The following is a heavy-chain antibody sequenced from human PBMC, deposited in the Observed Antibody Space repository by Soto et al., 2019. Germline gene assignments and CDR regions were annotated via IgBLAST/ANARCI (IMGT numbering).Heavy chain of an antibody. CDR2: ISADSGNT. CDR3: ARVVKAGNYGDYGRYYFDY. J-gene: IGHJ4*01. Sequence: QVQLVQSGAEVKKPGASVKVSCKASGYTFTTYGITWVRQAPGQGLEWMGWISADSGNTNYAQKLQGRLTVTTATSTNTAYMDLRSLRSDDTAVYYCARVVKAGNYGDYGRYYFDYWGHGTLVTVSS. CDR1: GYTFTTYG. D-gene: IGHD4-17*01. V-gene: IGHV1-18*04.